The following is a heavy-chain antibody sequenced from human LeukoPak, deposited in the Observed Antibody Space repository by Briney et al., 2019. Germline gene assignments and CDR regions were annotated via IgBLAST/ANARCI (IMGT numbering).Heavy chain of an antibody. J-gene: IGHJ4*02. Sequence: PGRSLRLSCAASGFTFSSYAMHWVRQAPGKGLEWVAVISYDGSNKYYADSVKGRFTISRDNSKNTLYLQMNSLRAEDTAVYYCVGAGDYVFDYWGQGTRVTVSS. CDR1: GFTFSSYA. CDR3: VGAGDYVFDY. V-gene: IGHV3-30*04. CDR2: ISYDGSNK. D-gene: IGHD4-17*01.